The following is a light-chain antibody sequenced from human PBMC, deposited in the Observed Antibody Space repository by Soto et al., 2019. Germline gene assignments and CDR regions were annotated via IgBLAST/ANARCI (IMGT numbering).Light chain of an antibody. V-gene: IGKV3-15*01. CDR1: QSVSSY. Sequence: IVLTQSPATLSLSPGERATLSCRSSQSVSSYLAWYQQKPGQAPRLLIYDASTRATGISARFSGGGSVTEFTLTISSLQSEDFALYYCQQYEKWPPSITFGQGTRLEIK. CDR2: DAS. CDR3: QQYEKWPPSIT. J-gene: IGKJ5*01.